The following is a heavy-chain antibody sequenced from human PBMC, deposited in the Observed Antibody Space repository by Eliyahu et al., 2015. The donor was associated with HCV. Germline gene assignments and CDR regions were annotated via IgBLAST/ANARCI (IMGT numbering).Heavy chain of an antibody. D-gene: IGHD5-12*01. V-gene: IGHV1-2*06. CDR1: GYPFTSYX. CDR3: ARDTGFDGLHDY. J-gene: IGHJ4*02. Sequence: QVQLVQSGAEVKKSGASVKVSCKASGYPFTSYXXHWLRQAPGQGPEXMGRINPNSGVTDYAQKFQGRVTMTRDTSISTAYMELSLLTSDDTAVLYCARDTGFDGLHDYWGQGTLVTVSS. CDR2: INPNSGVT.